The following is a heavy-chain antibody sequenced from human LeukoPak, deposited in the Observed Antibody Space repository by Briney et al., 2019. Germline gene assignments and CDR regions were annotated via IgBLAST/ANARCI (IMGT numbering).Heavy chain of an antibody. D-gene: IGHD2-15*01. CDR2: INPSGGST. CDR1: GYIFTGYY. Sequence: ASVKVSCKASGYIFTGYYLHWVRQAPGQGLEWMGIINPSGGSTSYAQKFQGRVTMTRDMSTSTVYMELSSLRSEDTAVYYCARGEDIVVVVAAGGFDYWGQGTLVTVSS. J-gene: IGHJ4*02. V-gene: IGHV1-46*01. CDR3: ARGEDIVVVVAAGGFDY.